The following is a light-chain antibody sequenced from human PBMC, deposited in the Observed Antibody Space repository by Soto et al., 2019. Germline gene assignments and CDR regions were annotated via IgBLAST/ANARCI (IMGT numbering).Light chain of an antibody. CDR2: EVS. V-gene: IGLV2-14*02. CDR1: SSDVGSYNL. Sequence: QSVLTQPASVSGSPGRSLTISCTGTSSDVGSYNLVSWYQQHPGKAPKVMIYEVSKRPSGVSNRFSGSKFGNTASLTISGLQAEDEADYYCSSHTSSSTPYVFGTGTKVTVL. CDR3: SSHTSSSTPYV. J-gene: IGLJ1*01.